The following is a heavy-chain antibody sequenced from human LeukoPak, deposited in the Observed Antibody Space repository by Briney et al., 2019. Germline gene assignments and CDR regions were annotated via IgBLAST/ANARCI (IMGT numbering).Heavy chain of an antibody. CDR1: GFTFSSYA. D-gene: IGHD3-10*01. CDR2: ISGSGDNT. J-gene: IGHJ6*02. CDR3: ARDLGVIRGGHNYGMDV. V-gene: IGHV3-23*01. Sequence: GGSLRLSCAASGFTFSSYAMSWVRQPPGKGLEWVSGISGSGDNTYYADSVKGRFTISRDNSKKTLYLQMNSLRAEDTAVYYCARDLGVIRGGHNYGMDVWGQGTTVTVSS.